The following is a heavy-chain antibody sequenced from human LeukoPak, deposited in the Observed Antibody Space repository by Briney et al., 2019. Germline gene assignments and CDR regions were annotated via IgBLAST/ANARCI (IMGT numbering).Heavy chain of an antibody. J-gene: IGHJ3*02. V-gene: IGHV4-39*07. CDR2: IYYSGST. CDR3: ARSGERAFDI. CDR1: GGSISGSSYY. Sequence: PSETLSLTCTVAGGSISGSSYYWGWIRQPPGKGLEWVGSIYYSGSTYYNPSLKSRVTVAVDTSKNQFYLKLNCVTAADTAVYYCARSGERAFDIWGQGTMVTVSS. D-gene: IGHD1-26*01.